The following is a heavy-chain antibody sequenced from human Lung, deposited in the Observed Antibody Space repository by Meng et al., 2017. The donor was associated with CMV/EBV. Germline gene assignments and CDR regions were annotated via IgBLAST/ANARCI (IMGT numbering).Heavy chain of an antibody. Sequence: GSLRLSXAVYGGSFSGYYWTWIRQPPRKGLEWIGEIDHSGSTNYNPSLKSRVTISVDTSKSQFSLRLSSVTAADTAIYYCARGGGYCSGTSCYNDYWGQGMLVTVSS. CDR2: IDHSGST. J-gene: IGHJ4*02. CDR1: GGSFSGYY. D-gene: IGHD2-2*02. CDR3: ARGGGYCSGTSCYNDY. V-gene: IGHV4-34*01.